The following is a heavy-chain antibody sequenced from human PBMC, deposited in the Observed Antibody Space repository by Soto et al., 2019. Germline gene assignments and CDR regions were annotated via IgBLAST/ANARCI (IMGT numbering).Heavy chain of an antibody. Sequence: QVQLQESGPGLVKPSQTLSLTCTVSGGSISSGAYYWTWIRQHPGKGLEWIGYIFYSGSTYYNPSLKCRLSISVDTSKNHFSLKLSSVTAADTAVYFCARGVPAAPVAWFDPWGQGTLVTVSS. V-gene: IGHV4-31*03. CDR1: GGSISSGAYY. CDR2: IFYSGST. D-gene: IGHD2-2*01. J-gene: IGHJ5*02. CDR3: ARGVPAAPVAWFDP.